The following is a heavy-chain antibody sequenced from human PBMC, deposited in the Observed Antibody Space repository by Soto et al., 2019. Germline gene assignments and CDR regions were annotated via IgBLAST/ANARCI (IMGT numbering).Heavy chain of an antibody. Sequence: QVQLMESGGGVVQPGRSLRLSCAASGFTFSSYGMHWVRQAPGKGLEWVAVIWYDGSNKYYADSVKGRFTISRDNSKNTLYRQMNSLRAEDTAVYYCARERDYRDYWFDYWGQGTLVTVSS. CDR3: ARERDYRDYWFDY. D-gene: IGHD4-17*01. CDR1: GFTFSSYG. CDR2: IWYDGSNK. V-gene: IGHV3-33*01. J-gene: IGHJ4*02.